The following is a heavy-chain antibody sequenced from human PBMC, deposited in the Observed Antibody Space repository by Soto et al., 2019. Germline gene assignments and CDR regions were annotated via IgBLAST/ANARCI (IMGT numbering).Heavy chain of an antibody. CDR3: ARDGFSSTWTDFDY. J-gene: IGHJ4*02. Sequence: PGGSLRLPCVAFGFTFNTYSMTWVRQAPGKGLEWVSYISSSGNNIYYADSVKGRFTISRDNAKNSLYLQINSLRAEDTAVYYCARDGFSSTWTDFDYWGQGTLVTVS. V-gene: IGHV3-48*01. CDR1: GFTFNTYS. D-gene: IGHD6-13*01. CDR2: ISSSGNNI.